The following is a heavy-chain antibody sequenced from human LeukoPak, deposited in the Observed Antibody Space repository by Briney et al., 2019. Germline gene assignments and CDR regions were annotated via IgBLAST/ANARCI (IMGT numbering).Heavy chain of an antibody. D-gene: IGHD3-16*01. Sequence: GGSLRLSCAASGFTFSSFAMSWIRQAPGKGLEWVSSVSTSGVGTYYADSVRGRFTISRDNSKNTLFLQMNSLRAEDSAVYYCAKDYAVGSIDYWGQGTLVTVSS. J-gene: IGHJ4*02. CDR3: AKDYAVGSIDY. CDR1: GFTFSSFA. V-gene: IGHV3-23*01. CDR2: VSTSGVGT.